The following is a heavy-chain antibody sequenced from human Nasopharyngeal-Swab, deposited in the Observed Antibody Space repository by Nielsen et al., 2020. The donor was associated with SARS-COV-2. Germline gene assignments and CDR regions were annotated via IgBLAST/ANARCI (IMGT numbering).Heavy chain of an antibody. V-gene: IGHV3-7*04. J-gene: IGHJ4*02. CDR2: IKQDGSEK. Sequence: GESLKISCAASGFTFSSYWMSWVRQAPGKGLEWVANIKQDGSEKYYVDSVKGRFTISRDNAKNSLYLQMNSLRAEDTAVYYRARGDILTPYYFDYWGQGTLVTVSS. D-gene: IGHD3-9*01. CDR1: GFTFSSYW. CDR3: ARGDILTPYYFDY.